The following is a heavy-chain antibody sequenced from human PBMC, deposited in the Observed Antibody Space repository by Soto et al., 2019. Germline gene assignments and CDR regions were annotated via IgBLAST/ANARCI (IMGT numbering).Heavy chain of an antibody. CDR2: ISSSSSTI. Sequence: PGGSLRLSCAASGLTFSSYEMNWVRQAPGKGLEWVSYISSSSSTIYYADSVKGRFTISRDNAKNSLYLQMNSLRDEDTAVYYCAREGGWSREDAFDIWGQGTMVTVSS. J-gene: IGHJ3*02. CDR1: GLTFSSYE. D-gene: IGHD6-19*01. V-gene: IGHV3-48*02. CDR3: AREGGWSREDAFDI.